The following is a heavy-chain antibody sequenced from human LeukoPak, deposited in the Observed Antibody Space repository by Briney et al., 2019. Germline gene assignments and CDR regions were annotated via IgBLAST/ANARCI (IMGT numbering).Heavy chain of an antibody. V-gene: IGHV3-33*01. CDR1: GFSLSTYG. D-gene: IGHD1-26*01. J-gene: IGHJ4*02. Sequence: PGGSLRLSCAASGFSLSTYGMHWVRQAPGKGLEWVAISWCHGSDEYYADSVKGRFTISRDNSKNMLYLQMNSLRAEDTAMYYCPRPQASCGGFLIDYWGQGTLVTVSS. CDR2: SWCHGSDE. CDR3: PRPQASCGGFLIDY.